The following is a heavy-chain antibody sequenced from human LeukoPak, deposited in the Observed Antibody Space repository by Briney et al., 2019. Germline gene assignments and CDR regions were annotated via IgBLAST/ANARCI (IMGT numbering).Heavy chain of an antibody. CDR1: GHTFTGYY. Sequence: SVKVSCKASGHTFTGYYMHWVRQAPGQGLEWMGWIRPNTVVTNYAEKFQGRVTMTRDTSISTAYMELSRLRSDDTAVYYCARGVTYDFWSGYYDYWGQGTLVTVSS. CDR3: ARGVTYDFWSGYYDY. D-gene: IGHD3-3*01. J-gene: IGHJ4*02. CDR2: IRPNTVVT. V-gene: IGHV1-2*02.